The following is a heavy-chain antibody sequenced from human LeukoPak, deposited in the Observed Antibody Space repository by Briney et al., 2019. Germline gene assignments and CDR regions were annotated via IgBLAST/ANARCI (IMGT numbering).Heavy chain of an antibody. J-gene: IGHJ4*02. CDR3: ARLHNSDWSYDY. CDR1: GFSLSSRGEG. V-gene: IGHV2-5*02. Sequence: ESGPTLVNPTQTLTLTCTFSGFSLSSRGEGVGWIRQPPGKALEWLALIYWEDDQRYSPSLKRRLTITKDTPKNQVVLTMTNMDPVDTGTYYCARLHNSDWSYDYWGQGALVTVSS. D-gene: IGHD6-19*01. CDR2: IYWEDDQ.